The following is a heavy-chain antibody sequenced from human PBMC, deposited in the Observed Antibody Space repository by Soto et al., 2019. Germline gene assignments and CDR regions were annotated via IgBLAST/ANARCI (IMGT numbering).Heavy chain of an antibody. D-gene: IGHD6-6*01. CDR2: IYPCDSDT. CDR3: ARLIAARGMDV. CDR1: GYSFTIYW. Sequence: GESLKISCTGSGYSFTIYWLGLVLQMPGKGVEWMGIIYPCDSDTRYSPSFQGQVTISADTSISTAYLQWSSLKASDTAMYYCARLIAARGMDVWGQGTTVTVSS. V-gene: IGHV5-51*01. J-gene: IGHJ6*02.